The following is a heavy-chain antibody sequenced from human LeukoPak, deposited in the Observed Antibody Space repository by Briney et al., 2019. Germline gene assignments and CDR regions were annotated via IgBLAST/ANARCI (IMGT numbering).Heavy chain of an antibody. CDR3: ARVRGSSRMDV. CDR1: GYSLSSVHY. CDR2: IYHSGST. D-gene: IGHD6-13*01. V-gene: IGHV4-38-2*02. Sequence: SDTLTLPCTLSGYSLSSVHYWGWIGQPPGKGLKWIGSIYHSGSTNYNPSFKSRVAISVDASKNQFSLQLSSVAAADTAVYYCARVRGSSRMDVWGKGTTVTVSS. J-gene: IGHJ6*04.